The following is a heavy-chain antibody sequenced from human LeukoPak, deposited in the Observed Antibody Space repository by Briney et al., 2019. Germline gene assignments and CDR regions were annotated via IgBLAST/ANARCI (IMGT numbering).Heavy chain of an antibody. CDR1: GGSFSGYY. V-gene: IGHV4-34*01. CDR2: INHSGNT. J-gene: IGHJ4*02. Sequence: PSETLSLTCAVYGGSFSGYYWSWIRQPPGKGLERIGEINHSGNTNYNPSLESRVTISVDTSKNQFSLKLSSVTAADTAVYYCARGVNGYNYWGQGTLVTVSS. D-gene: IGHD5-12*01. CDR3: ARGVNGYNY.